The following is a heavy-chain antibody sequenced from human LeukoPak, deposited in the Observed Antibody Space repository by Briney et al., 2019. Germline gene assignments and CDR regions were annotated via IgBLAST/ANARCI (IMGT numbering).Heavy chain of an antibody. CDR3: ARDPAKFWSGHDY. Sequence: PGGSLRLSCTASGFTFSSYGMHWVRQAPGKGLEWVAVMSYDGSNKYYADSVKGRFTISRDNSKNTLYVQMNSLRAEDTAVYYCARDPAKFWSGHDYWGQGTLVTVSS. V-gene: IGHV3-30*03. CDR2: MSYDGSNK. D-gene: IGHD3-3*01. J-gene: IGHJ4*02. CDR1: GFTFSSYG.